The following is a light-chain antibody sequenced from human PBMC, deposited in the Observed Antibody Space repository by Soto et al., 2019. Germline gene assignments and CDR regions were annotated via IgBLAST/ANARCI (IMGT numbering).Light chain of an antibody. CDR1: HSLSSW. V-gene: IGKV1-5*03. J-gene: IGKJ1*01. Sequence: DIQMTQSPSTLSASVGDRVTITCRASHSLSSWLAWYQQKPGKAPKLLIYKASTLESGVPSRFSGSGSGTEFTLTISSLKPDDFATYYCQQYRTFGQGTKVELK. CDR2: KAS. CDR3: QQYRT.